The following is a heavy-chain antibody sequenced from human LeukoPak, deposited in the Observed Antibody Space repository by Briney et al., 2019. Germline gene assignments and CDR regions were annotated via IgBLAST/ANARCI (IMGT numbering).Heavy chain of an antibody. J-gene: IGHJ5*02. CDR3: ARPYYGSGSYPS. CDR2: ITSSNYM. Sequence: PGGSLRLSCAASGFTFSTYSMSWVRRAPGKGLEWVSCITSSNYMYYADSVKGRFTISRDNAKNSLYLQMNSLRAEDTAVYYCARPYYGSGSYPSWGQGTLVTVSS. V-gene: IGHV3-69-1*01. D-gene: IGHD3-10*01. CDR1: GFTFSTYS.